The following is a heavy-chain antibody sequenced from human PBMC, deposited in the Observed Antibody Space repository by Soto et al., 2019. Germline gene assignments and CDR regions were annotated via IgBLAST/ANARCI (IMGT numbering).Heavy chain of an antibody. V-gene: IGHV6-1*01. Sequence: SQTLSLTCAISGDSVSNNSAAWNWIRQSPSRGLEWLGRTYYRSKWFNNYALSVKGRITINPDTSKNQFSLQLNSVTPEDTAVYYCAREGRLAASIFHNWFDPWGQGTLVTAS. J-gene: IGHJ5*02. CDR2: TYYRSKWFN. CDR1: GDSVSNNSAA. D-gene: IGHD3-3*02. CDR3: AREGRLAASIFHNWFDP.